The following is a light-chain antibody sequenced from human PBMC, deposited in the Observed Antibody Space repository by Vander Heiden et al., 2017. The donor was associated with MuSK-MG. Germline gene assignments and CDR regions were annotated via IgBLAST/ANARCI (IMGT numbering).Light chain of an antibody. CDR2: DAS. CDR1: QDISIY. CDR3: QQYDNLHT. V-gene: IGKV1-33*01. Sequence: DIQMTQSPSSLSASVGDRDTITCQASQDISIYLNWYQQKPGKAPKLLIYDASNLETGVPSRFSGSGSGTDFTFTISSLQPEDIATYYCQQYDNLHTFGQGTRLEIK. J-gene: IGKJ5*01.